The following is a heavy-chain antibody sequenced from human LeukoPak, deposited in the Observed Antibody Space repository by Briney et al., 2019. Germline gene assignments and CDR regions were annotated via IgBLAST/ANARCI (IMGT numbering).Heavy chain of an antibody. D-gene: IGHD4-17*01. Sequence: GGSLRLSCAASGFTVSSNEMSWVRQAPGKGLEWVSSISGGSTYYADSVKGRFTISRDNSKNTLYLQMNSLRAEDTAVYYCAKLLNDYGDYYFDYWGQGTLVTVSS. CDR1: GFTVSSNE. V-gene: IGHV3-38-3*01. CDR2: ISGGST. CDR3: AKLLNDYGDYYFDY. J-gene: IGHJ4*02.